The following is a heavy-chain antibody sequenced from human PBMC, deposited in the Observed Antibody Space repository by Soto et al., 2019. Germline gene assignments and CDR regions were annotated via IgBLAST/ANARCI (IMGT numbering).Heavy chain of an antibody. Sequence: GGSLRLSCGASGFTFSDYYMSWIRQAPGKGLEWVSYISSSGSTIYYADSVKGRFTISRDNAKNSLYLQMNSLRAEDTAVYYCERVQPGGHAFWCGYSFGMDVWGQGTKVTVSS. CDR1: GFTFSDYY. D-gene: IGHD3-3*01. CDR3: ERVQPGGHAFWCGYSFGMDV. J-gene: IGHJ6*02. CDR2: ISSSGSTI. V-gene: IGHV3-11*01.